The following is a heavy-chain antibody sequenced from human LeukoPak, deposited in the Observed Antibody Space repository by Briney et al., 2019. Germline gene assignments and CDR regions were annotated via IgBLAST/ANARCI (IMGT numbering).Heavy chain of an antibody. Sequence: GSLRLSCAASGFTFSSYWMHWVRQAPGKGLVWVSRINSDGSSTSYADSVKGRFTISRDNAKNTLYLQMNSLRAEDTAVYYCARVLMVRGVFDYWGQGTLVTVSS. CDR3: ARVLMVRGVFDY. J-gene: IGHJ4*02. D-gene: IGHD3-10*01. CDR2: INSDGSST. CDR1: GFTFSSYW. V-gene: IGHV3-74*01.